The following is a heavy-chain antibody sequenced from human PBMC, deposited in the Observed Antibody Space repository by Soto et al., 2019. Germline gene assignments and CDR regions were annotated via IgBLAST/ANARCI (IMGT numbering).Heavy chain of an antibody. CDR1: GGSISRYY. CDR2: ICYSGST. CDR3: AILPYADDGGIFDT. J-gene: IGHJ5*02. Sequence: SETLSLTCTVSGGSISRYYWSCIRQPPGKGLEWLGYICYSGSTNYYPSLKSRVTISVDTSKNQFSLKLYSVTTADTAMYYCAILPYADDGGIFDTCARGTPVTVSS. D-gene: IGHD1-20*01. V-gene: IGHV4-59*12.